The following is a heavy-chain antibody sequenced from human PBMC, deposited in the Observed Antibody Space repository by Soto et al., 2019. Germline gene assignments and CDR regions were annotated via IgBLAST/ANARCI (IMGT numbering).Heavy chain of an antibody. D-gene: IGHD2-15*01. CDR2: ISYDGSNK. V-gene: IGHV3-30*18. CDR3: AKGAYAVVAAGYFDY. CDR1: GFTFSSYG. J-gene: IGHJ4*02. Sequence: QVQLVESGGGVVQPGRSLRLSCAASGFTFSSYGIHWVRQAPGKGLEWVAVISYDGSNKYYADSVKGRFTISRDHSKNTLYMQMNSLRAEDTAVYYCAKGAYAVVAAGYFDYWGQGTLVTVSS.